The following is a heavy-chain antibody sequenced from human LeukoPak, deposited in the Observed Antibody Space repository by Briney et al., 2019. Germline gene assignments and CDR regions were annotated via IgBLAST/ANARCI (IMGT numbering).Heavy chain of an antibody. CDR3: ARGTYGMDV. CDR2: INSDGSST. Sequence: GGSLRLSCAASGFTFSYYGMHWVRQTPGKGLVWVLRINSDGSSTSYADSVKGRFTISRDNAKNTLYVQMNSLRAEDTAVYYCARGTYGMDVWGQGTTVTVSS. V-gene: IGHV3-74*01. CDR1: GFTFSYYG. D-gene: IGHD3/OR15-3a*01. J-gene: IGHJ6*02.